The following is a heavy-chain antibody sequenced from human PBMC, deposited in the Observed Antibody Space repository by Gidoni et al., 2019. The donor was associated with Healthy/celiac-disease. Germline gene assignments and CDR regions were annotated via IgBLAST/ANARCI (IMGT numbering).Heavy chain of an antibody. J-gene: IGHJ6*02. CDR2: TYYRSKWYN. CDR1: GDSVSSNSAA. V-gene: IGHV6-1*01. D-gene: IGHD6-13*01. Sequence: QVQLQQSGPGLVKPSQTPSLTCAISGDSVSSNSAAWNWIRQSPSRGLEWLGRTYYRSKWYNDYAVSVKSRITINPDTSKNQFSLQLNSVTPEDTAVYYCARVQQPTLSYYYYGMDVWGQGTTVTVSS. CDR3: ARVQQPTLSYYYYGMDV.